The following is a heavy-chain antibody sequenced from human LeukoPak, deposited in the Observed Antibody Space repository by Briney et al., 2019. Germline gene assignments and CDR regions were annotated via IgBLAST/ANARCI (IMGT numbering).Heavy chain of an antibody. Sequence: GASVKVSCKASGYTFTSYGISWVRQAPGQGLEWMGWISAYNGNTNYAQKLQGRVTMTTDTSTSTAYMELRSLRSDDTAVYYCARPLLWFGELPYGMDVWGQGTTVTVSS. CDR1: GYTFTSYG. CDR2: ISAYNGNT. V-gene: IGHV1-18*01. CDR3: ARPLLWFGELPYGMDV. D-gene: IGHD3-10*01. J-gene: IGHJ6*02.